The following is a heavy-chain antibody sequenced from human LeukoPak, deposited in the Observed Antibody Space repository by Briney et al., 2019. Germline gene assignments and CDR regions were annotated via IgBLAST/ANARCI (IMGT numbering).Heavy chain of an antibody. CDR3: ARDRGDGYTWGH. J-gene: IGHJ4*02. CDR1: GYTFINYG. Sequence: GASVKVSCKASGYTFINYGISWVRQAPGQGLEWMGWIGAYNGNTNYAQKFQGRVTMTTDTSTSTAYMELRSLKSDDTAVYYCARDRGDGYTWGHWGQGTLVTVSS. V-gene: IGHV1-18*01. CDR2: IGAYNGNT. D-gene: IGHD5-24*01.